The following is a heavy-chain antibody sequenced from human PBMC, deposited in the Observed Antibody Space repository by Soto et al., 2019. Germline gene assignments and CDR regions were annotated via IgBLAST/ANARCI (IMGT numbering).Heavy chain of an antibody. CDR3: AREPRLGGYNYVYHLYYYYGMDV. CDR2: ISSSSSTI. V-gene: IGHV3-48*02. Sequence: EVQLVESGGGLVQPGGSLRLSCAASGFTFSSYSMNWVRQAPGKGLEWVSYISSSSSTIYYADSVKGRFTISRDNAKNSLYLQMNSLRDEDTAVYYCAREPRLGGYNYVYHLYYYYGMDVWGQGTTVTVSS. D-gene: IGHD5-12*01. J-gene: IGHJ6*02. CDR1: GFTFSSYS.